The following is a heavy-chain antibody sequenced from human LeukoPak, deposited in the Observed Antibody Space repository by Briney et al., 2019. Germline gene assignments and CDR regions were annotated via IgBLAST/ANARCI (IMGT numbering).Heavy chain of an antibody. J-gene: IGHJ4*02. CDR3: ARDSGNYYGSGSSLDY. CDR1: GGSISSYY. D-gene: IGHD3-10*01. V-gene: IGHV4-59*01. Sequence: KPSETLSLTCTVSGGSISSYYWSWIRQPPGKGLEWIGYIYYSGSTNYNPSLKSRVTISVDTSKNQFSLKLSSVTAADTAVYYCARDSGNYYGSGSSLDYWGQGTLVTVSS. CDR2: IYYSGST.